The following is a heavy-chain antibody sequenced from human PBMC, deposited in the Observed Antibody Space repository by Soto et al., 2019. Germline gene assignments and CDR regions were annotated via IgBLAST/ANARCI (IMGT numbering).Heavy chain of an antibody. D-gene: IGHD4-17*01. V-gene: IGHV2-26*01. CDR3: ARMNVDSYQFYYAMDV. Sequence: QVTLKESGPALVKPTETLTLTCTVSGFSLTTGKMGVSWIRQPPGKALEWLAHIFSDNERSYSTSLQGRLTISKDTSGSQVVLSMTNVDPVDTATYYCARMNVDSYQFYYAMDVWGQGTTVXXSS. CDR2: IFSDNER. CDR1: GFSLTTGKMG. J-gene: IGHJ6*02.